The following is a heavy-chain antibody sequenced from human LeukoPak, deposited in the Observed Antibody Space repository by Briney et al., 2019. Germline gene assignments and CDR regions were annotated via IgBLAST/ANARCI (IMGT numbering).Heavy chain of an antibody. D-gene: IGHD6-19*01. V-gene: IGHV4-34*01. CDR1: GGSFSGYY. CDR3: ATKHSVAVAANPPYFDY. J-gene: IGHJ4*02. Sequence: KPSETLSLTCGVYGGSFSGYYWSWIRQPPGRGLEWIGEINQSGRTNYHPSLKSRVTISVDTSKNQFSLKLTSVTAADTGVYYCATKHSVAVAANPPYFDYWGQGTLVTVSS. CDR2: INQSGRT.